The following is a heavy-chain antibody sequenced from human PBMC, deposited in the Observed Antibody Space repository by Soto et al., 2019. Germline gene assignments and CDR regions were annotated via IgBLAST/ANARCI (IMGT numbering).Heavy chain of an antibody. J-gene: IGHJ5*02. V-gene: IGHV3-48*01. CDR1: GFTFSRYS. Sequence: EVQLVESGGGLVQPGGSLRLSCAASGFTFSRYSMNWVRQAPGTGLEWVSYISSSSNSIYYAASVKGRFTISRGNAKNSQPRQMNSLRAEDTAVYYCASPIKRSTTSCNRWGQGTLVTVSS. D-gene: IGHD2-2*01. CDR2: ISSSSNSI. CDR3: ASPIKRSTTSCNR.